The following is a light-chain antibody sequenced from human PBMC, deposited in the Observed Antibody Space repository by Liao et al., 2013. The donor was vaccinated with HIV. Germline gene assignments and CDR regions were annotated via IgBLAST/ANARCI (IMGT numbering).Light chain of an antibody. CDR1: GLSRHY. CDR2: KDT. CDR3: QSADNSAGYGLV. Sequence: SYELTQPPSVSVSPGQTVSITCSGDGLSRHYGCWYQQKPGRAPVLLIYKDTERSSGVPERFSGSTSGTTVTLTISGVQAEDEADYYCQSADNSAGYGLVFGGGTKLTVL. V-gene: IGLV3-25*03. J-gene: IGLJ3*02.